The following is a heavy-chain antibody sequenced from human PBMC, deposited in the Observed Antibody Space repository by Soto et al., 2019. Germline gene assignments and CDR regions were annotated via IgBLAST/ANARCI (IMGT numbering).Heavy chain of an antibody. D-gene: IGHD6-19*01. CDR3: AKSARQWLVTEYFQH. CDR2: ISYDGSNK. Sequence: QVQLVESGGGVVQPGRSLRLSCAASGFTFSSYGMHWVRQAPGKGLEWVAVISYDGSNKYYADSVKGRFTISRDNSKNTLYLQMNSLRAEDTAVYYCAKSARQWLVTEYFQHWGQGTLVTVSS. CDR1: GFTFSSYG. V-gene: IGHV3-30*18. J-gene: IGHJ1*01.